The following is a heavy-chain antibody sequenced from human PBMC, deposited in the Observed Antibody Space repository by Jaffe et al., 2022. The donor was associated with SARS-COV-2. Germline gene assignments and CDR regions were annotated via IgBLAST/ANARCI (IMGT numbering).Heavy chain of an antibody. Sequence: QVQLVQSGAEVKKPGASVKVSCKASGYTFTGYYMHWVRQAPGQGLEWMGRINPNSGGTNYAQKFQGRVTMTRDTSISTAYMELSRLRSDDTAVYYCARGRRLSGSYAPFDYWGQGTLVTVSS. V-gene: IGHV1-2*06. CDR3: ARGRRLSGSYAPFDY. J-gene: IGHJ4*02. CDR2: INPNSGGT. CDR1: GYTFTGYY. D-gene: IGHD1-26*01.